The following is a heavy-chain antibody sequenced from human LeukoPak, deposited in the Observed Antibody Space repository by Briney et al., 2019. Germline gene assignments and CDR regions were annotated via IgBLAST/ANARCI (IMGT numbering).Heavy chain of an antibody. J-gene: IGHJ4*02. V-gene: IGHV1-2*02. Sequence: GASVKVSCKASGYTFTGYYMHWVRQAPGQGLEWMGWINPNSGGTNYAQKFQGRVTMTRDTSISTAYMGLSRLRSDDTAVYYCASIRGYSSGWSPGDYWGQGTLVTVSS. CDR3: ASIRGYSSGWSPGDY. CDR1: GYTFTGYY. D-gene: IGHD6-19*01. CDR2: INPNSGGT.